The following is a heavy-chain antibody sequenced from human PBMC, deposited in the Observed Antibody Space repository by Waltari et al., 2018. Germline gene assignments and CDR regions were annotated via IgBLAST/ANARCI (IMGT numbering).Heavy chain of an antibody. CDR1: GFTFSSYA. CDR2: ISYDGSNK. Sequence: QVQLVESGGGVVQPGRSLRLSCAASGFTFSSYAMHWVRQAPGKGLEWVAVISYDGSNKYYADSVKGRFTISRDNSKNTLYLQMNSLRAEDTAVYYCAREGYSSTFTGGMDVWGQGTTVTVSS. D-gene: IGHD6-13*01. V-gene: IGHV3-30*01. CDR3: AREGYSSTFTGGMDV. J-gene: IGHJ6*02.